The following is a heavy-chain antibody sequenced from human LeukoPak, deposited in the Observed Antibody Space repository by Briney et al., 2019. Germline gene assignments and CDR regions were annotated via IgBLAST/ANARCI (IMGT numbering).Heavy chain of an antibody. CDR1: GFTFNNYG. CDR2: ISSSSSTI. Sequence: GRSLRLSCAASGFTFNNYGMNWVRQAPGKGLEWLSYISSSSSTIHYADSVKGRFTISRDNAKNLLYLHMNSLRDEDTAVYYCARGDTALTYWGQGTLVTVSS. V-gene: IGHV3-48*02. CDR3: ARGDTALTY. D-gene: IGHD5-18*01. J-gene: IGHJ4*02.